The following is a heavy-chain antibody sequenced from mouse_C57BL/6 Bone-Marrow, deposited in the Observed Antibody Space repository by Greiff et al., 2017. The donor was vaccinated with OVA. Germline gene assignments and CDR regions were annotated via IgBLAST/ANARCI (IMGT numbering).Heavy chain of an antibody. J-gene: IGHJ2*01. CDR1: GYTFTDYY. V-gene: IGHV1-26*01. D-gene: IGHD2-3*01. CDR3: ARTGLLPYYFDY. Sequence: EVQLQQSGPELVKPGASVKISCKASGYTFTDYYMNWVKQSHGKSLEWIGDINPNNGGTSYNQKFKGKATLTVDKSSSTAYMELRSLTSEDSAVYYCARTGLLPYYFDYWGQGTTLTVSS. CDR2: INPNNGGT.